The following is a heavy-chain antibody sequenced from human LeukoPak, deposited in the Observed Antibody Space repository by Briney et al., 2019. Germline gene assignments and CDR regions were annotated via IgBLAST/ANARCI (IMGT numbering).Heavy chain of an antibody. V-gene: IGHV3-21*01. Sequence: GGSLRLSCAASGFTFSTYSMNWVRQAPGKWLEWVSSISSSSSYMYYAVSVKGRFTISRDNAKNSLYLKMNSLRAEDTAVYYCARQPYSYGYYDYWGQGTLVTVSS. CDR3: ARQPYSYGYYDY. D-gene: IGHD5-18*01. J-gene: IGHJ4*02. CDR1: GFTFSTYS. CDR2: ISSSSSYM.